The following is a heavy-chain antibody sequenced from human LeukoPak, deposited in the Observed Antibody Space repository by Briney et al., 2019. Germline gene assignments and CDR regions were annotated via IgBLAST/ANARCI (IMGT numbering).Heavy chain of an antibody. CDR1: GGSISSYY. Sequence: PSETLSLTCTVSGGSISSYYWSWIRQPPGKGLEWIGYIYYSGSTNYNPSLKSRVTISVDTSKNQFSLNLSSVTAADTAVYYCARSGKYYDAIDYRGQGTLVTVSS. J-gene: IGHJ4*02. CDR2: IYYSGST. D-gene: IGHD3-3*01. V-gene: IGHV4-59*01. CDR3: ARSGKYYDAIDY.